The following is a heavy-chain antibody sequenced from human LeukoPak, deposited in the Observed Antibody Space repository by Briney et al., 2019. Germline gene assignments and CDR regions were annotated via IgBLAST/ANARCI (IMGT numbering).Heavy chain of an antibody. CDR3: ARQVATTNNWFDP. CDR2: IDPSDSYT. J-gene: IGHJ5*02. CDR1: RYSFTSYW. Sequence: GESLKISCKGSRYSFTSYWISWVRQMPGKGLEWMGRIDPSDSYTNYSPSFQGHVTISADKSISTAYLQWSSLKASDTAMYYCARQVATTNNWFDPWGQGTLVTVSS. D-gene: IGHD5-12*01. V-gene: IGHV5-10-1*01.